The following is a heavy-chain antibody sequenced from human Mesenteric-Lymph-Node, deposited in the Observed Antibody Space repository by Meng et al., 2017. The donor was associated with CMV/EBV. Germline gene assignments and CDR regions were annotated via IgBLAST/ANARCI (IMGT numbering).Heavy chain of an antibody. Sequence: GESLKISCAASGFTFSSYAMHWVRQAPGKGLEWVAVIWYDGSNKYYADSVRGRFTTSRDNSKNTLYLQMNSLRAEDTAVYYCAKDRTAMAYFDYWSQGTLVTVSS. J-gene: IGHJ4*02. CDR1: GFTFSSYA. D-gene: IGHD5-18*01. CDR2: IWYDGSNK. V-gene: IGHV3-33*06. CDR3: AKDRTAMAYFDY.